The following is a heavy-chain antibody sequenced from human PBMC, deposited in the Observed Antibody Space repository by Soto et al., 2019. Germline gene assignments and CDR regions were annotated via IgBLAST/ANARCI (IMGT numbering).Heavy chain of an antibody. CDR2: IYYRSKWVH. D-gene: IGHD2-15*01. V-gene: IGHV6-1*01. Sequence: SPTLSLTCVLSGDSVSSNGACWNWIRQSPSRGLQWLGRIYYRSKWVHDYAASVESRMAINPDTSRNQFSLQLNYVTPEDTAVYYCARVHCSAGTCLDGLDFWGQGTTVTVSS. CDR3: ARVHCSAGTCLDGLDF. J-gene: IGHJ6*02. CDR1: GDSVSSNGAC.